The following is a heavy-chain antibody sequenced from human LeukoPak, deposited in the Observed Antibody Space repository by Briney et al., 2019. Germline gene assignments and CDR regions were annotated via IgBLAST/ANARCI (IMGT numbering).Heavy chain of an antibody. CDR3: ARGRTFDN. CDR2: IYDRGST. J-gene: IGHJ4*02. CDR1: GGSISSYY. Sequence: KPSETLSLTCTVSGGSISSYYWSWIRQPPGKGLEWIGNIYDRGSTKYNPSLTSRVTISVDTSKNQFSLRLSSVTAADTAVYYCARGRTFDNWGQGTLVTVSS. V-gene: IGHV4-59*01.